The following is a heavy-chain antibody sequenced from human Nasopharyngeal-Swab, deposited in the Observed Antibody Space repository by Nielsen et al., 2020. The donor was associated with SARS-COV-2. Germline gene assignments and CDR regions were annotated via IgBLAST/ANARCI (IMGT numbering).Heavy chain of an antibody. CDR3: ARDRYYGTTVLDAFDI. Sequence: GESLKISCAASGFTFSSYSMNWVRQAPGKGLEWVANIKQDESEKYYVDSVKGRFTISRDNAKNSLYLQMNSLRAEDTAVYYCARDRYYGTTVLDAFDIWGQGTMVTVSS. V-gene: IGHV3-7*01. CDR2: IKQDESEK. J-gene: IGHJ3*02. D-gene: IGHD4-17*01. CDR1: GFTFSSYS.